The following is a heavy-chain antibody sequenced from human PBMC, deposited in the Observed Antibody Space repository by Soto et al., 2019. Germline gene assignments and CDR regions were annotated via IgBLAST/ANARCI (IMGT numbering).Heavy chain of an antibody. V-gene: IGHV4-4*07. Sequence: SETLSLTCIVSGADINTYSWTWIRQPAGKGLEWIGRIYTSASINYNPSLRGRVTLSVDTSTNQVSLKLASVTAADTAVYYCARDREAGYNFYYGMDVWGQGTTVTVSS. CDR1: GADINTYS. J-gene: IGHJ6*02. CDR2: IYTSASI. D-gene: IGHD6-19*01. CDR3: ARDREAGYNFYYGMDV.